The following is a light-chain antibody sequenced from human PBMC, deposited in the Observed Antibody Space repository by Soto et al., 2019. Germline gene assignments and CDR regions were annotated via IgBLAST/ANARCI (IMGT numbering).Light chain of an antibody. Sequence: DIQMTQSPSTLSASVGDRVTIICRASQSISSWLAWYQQKAGKAPKLLISKASNLDSGVPSRFSGSGSGTEFNLTISSLQPDDFATYYCQHYNSYSEAFGQGTKVELK. CDR2: KAS. V-gene: IGKV1-5*03. CDR1: QSISSW. CDR3: QHYNSYSEA. J-gene: IGKJ1*01.